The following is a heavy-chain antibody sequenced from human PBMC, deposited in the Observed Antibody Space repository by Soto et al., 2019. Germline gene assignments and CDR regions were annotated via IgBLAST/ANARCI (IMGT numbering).Heavy chain of an antibody. CDR3: ARSPSWLAYINPTDFDY. Sequence: ASVKVSCKASGYTFTSYGISWVRQAPGQGLEWMGWISAYNGNTNYAQKLQGRVTMTTDTSTSTAYMELRSLRSDDTAVYYCARSPSWLAYINPTDFDYWGQGTLVTVSS. CDR2: ISAYNGNT. D-gene: IGHD3-9*01. V-gene: IGHV1-18*01. CDR1: GYTFTSYG. J-gene: IGHJ4*02.